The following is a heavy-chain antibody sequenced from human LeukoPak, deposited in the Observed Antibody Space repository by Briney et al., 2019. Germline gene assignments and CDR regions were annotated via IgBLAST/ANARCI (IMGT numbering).Heavy chain of an antibody. Sequence: PSQTLSLTCTVSGGSISSYYWSWIRQPPGKGLEWIGYIYYSGSTNYNPSLKSRVTISVDTSKNQFSLKLSSVTAADTAVYYCARLYRSPRLHFDYWGQGTLVTVSS. V-gene: IGHV4-59*08. CDR1: GGSISSYY. J-gene: IGHJ4*02. CDR2: IYYSGST. CDR3: ARLYRSPRLHFDY. D-gene: IGHD3-16*02.